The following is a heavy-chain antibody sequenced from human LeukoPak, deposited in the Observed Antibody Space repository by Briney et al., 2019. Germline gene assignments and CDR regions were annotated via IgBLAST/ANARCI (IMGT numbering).Heavy chain of an antibody. J-gene: IGHJ4*02. CDR3: ARRAPLSSSKDSSGYYSDY. V-gene: IGHV3-21*01. Sequence: PGGSLRLSCAASGFTFSSYSMNWVRQAPGKGLEWVSSISSSSSYIYYADSVKGRFTISRDNAKNSLYLQMNSLRAEDTAVYYCARRAPLSSSKDSSGYYSDYWGQGTQVTVSS. CDR1: GFTFSSYS. D-gene: IGHD3-22*01. CDR2: ISSSSSYI.